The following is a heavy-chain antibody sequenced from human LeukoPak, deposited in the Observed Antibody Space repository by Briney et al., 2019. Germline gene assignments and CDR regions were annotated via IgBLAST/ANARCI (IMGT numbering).Heavy chain of an antibody. CDR3: ARGVEDTTFGLADY. J-gene: IGHJ4*02. CDR1: GGSISSNSYY. Sequence: SETLSLTCAVSGGSISSNSYYWVWLGQPPGKGLEWIGSIYYSGSTYYNPSLKSRATISGDTSKNQFSLIQSSVTAADAAVYYCARGVEDTTFGLADYWGQGTLVTVSS. CDR2: IYYSGST. V-gene: IGHV4-39*01. D-gene: IGHD1-26*01.